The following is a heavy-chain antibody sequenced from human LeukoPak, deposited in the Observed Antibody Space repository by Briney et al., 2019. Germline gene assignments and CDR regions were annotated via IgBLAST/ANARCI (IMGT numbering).Heavy chain of an antibody. CDR1: GGSISISGYY. CDR2: IHYSGNT. V-gene: IGHV4-31*03. Sequence: PSQTLSLTCTVSGGSISISGYYWTWIRQHPGKGLEWIGYIHYSGNTYYNPSLKSRVTIAVDTSKNQFSLKMNSVTAADTALYYCARDTSAEGYLDYWGQGTLVTVSS. J-gene: IGHJ4*02. CDR3: ARDTSAEGYLDY.